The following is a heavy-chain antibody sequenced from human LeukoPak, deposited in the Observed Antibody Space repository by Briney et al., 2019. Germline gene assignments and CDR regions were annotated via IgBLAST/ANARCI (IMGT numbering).Heavy chain of an antibody. Sequence: GASPRLSCAASGFTFSSYAMSWVRQAPGKGLEWVSAISGSGGSTYYADSVKGRFTISRDNSKNTLYLQMNSLRAEDTAVYYCAKDLIGIAVAGYFDYWGQGTLVTVSS. CDR2: ISGSGGST. CDR1: GFTFSSYA. D-gene: IGHD6-19*01. J-gene: IGHJ4*02. CDR3: AKDLIGIAVAGYFDY. V-gene: IGHV3-23*01.